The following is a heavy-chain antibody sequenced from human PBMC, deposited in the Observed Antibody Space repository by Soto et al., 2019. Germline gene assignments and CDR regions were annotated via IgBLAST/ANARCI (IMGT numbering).Heavy chain of an antibody. J-gene: IGHJ6*02. CDR1: VGSISSVGHS. D-gene: IGHD6-25*01. Sequence: PSETLSVTCSVSVGSISSVGHSWTWIRQQPGKGLEWIGYIYYSGSTDYNPSLKSRVTISVDRSKNQFSLNLSSVTAADTAIYYCARESGGYDSYTSYGLDVWGQGTTVTVSS. V-gene: IGHV4-31*03. CDR3: ARESGGYDSYTSYGLDV. CDR2: IYYSGST.